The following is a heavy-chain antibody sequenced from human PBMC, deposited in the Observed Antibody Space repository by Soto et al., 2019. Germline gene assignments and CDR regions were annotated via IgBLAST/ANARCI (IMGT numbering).Heavy chain of an antibody. Sequence: PVQSLKISSNGSGYSFTSYWIGWVRQMPGKGLEWMGIIYPGDSDTRYSPSFQGQVTISADKSISTAYLQWSSLKASDTAMYYCARRRGDYSNYGSTFWFESWGQGTLVIVFS. CDR2: IYPGDSDT. CDR1: GYSFTSYW. J-gene: IGHJ5*01. CDR3: ARRRGDYSNYGSTFWFES. D-gene: IGHD4-4*01. V-gene: IGHV5-51*01.